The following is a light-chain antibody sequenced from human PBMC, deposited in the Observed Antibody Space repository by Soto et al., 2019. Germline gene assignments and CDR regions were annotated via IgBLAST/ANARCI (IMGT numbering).Light chain of an antibody. V-gene: IGLV3-1*01. CDR3: QAWDTSSHLV. CDR2: QDS. CDR1: KLGDRY. Sequence: SYELTQPPSVSVSPGQTATITCSADKLGDRYTSWYQQKPGQSPVLVIHQDSKRPSGIPERFSGSNSGNTATLTISGTMAMDASDYYWQAWDTSSHLVFGGGTQLPS. J-gene: IGLJ2*01.